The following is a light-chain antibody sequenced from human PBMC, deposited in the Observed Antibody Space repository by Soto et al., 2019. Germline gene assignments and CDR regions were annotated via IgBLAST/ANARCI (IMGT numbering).Light chain of an antibody. CDR3: SSYTSTSTVV. V-gene: IGLV2-14*03. Sequence: QSALTQPASVSGSPGQSITISCTGTSSDVGGYSYVSWYQQHPGKAPKLMIYDVTDRPSGVSYRFSGSKSGNTASLTISGLQAEDEADYYCSSYTSTSTVVFGGGTKATVL. CDR1: SSDVGGYSY. J-gene: IGLJ2*01. CDR2: DVT.